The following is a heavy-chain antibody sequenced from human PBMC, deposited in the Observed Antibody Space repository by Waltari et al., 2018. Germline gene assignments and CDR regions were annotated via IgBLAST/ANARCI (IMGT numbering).Heavy chain of an antibody. Sequence: QVQLQQWGAGLLKPSETLSLTCAVYGGSFSGYYWSWIRQPPGKGLDWIGEINHSGSTNYNPSLKSRVTISVDTSKNQFSLKLSSVTAADTAVYYCARGKPLYSYGYGPRDYWGQGTLVTVSS. J-gene: IGHJ4*02. V-gene: IGHV4-34*01. D-gene: IGHD5-18*01. CDR2: INHSGST. CDR1: GGSFSGYY. CDR3: ARGKPLYSYGYGPRDY.